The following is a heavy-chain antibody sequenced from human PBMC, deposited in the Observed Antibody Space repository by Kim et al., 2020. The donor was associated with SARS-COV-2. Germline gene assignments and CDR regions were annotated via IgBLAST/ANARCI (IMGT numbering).Heavy chain of an antibody. CDR1: GYSFTNYW. J-gene: IGHJ4*02. V-gene: IGHV5-51*01. Sequence: GESLKISCKGSGYSFTNYWIGWVRQMPGKGLEWMGIIYLVDSDIRYSPSFQGQVTISADRSVNTAYLQWSSLKASDTAMYYCARQDLVGIGFDYWGQGTLVTVSS. D-gene: IGHD3-10*01. CDR2: IYLVDSDI. CDR3: ARQDLVGIGFDY.